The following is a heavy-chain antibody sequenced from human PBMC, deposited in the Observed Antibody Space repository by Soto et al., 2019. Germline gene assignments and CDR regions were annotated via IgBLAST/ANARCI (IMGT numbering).Heavy chain of an antibody. CDR3: ATSITMVRGHDKTNWFDP. CDR2: FDPEDGET. CDR1: GYTLTELS. V-gene: IGHV1-24*01. Sequence: ASVKVSCKVSGYTLTELSMHWVRQAPGKGLEWMGGFDPEDGETIYAQKFQGRVTITEDTSTDTAYMELSSLRSEDTAVYYCATSITMVRGHDKTNWFDPWGQGTLVTVSS. J-gene: IGHJ5*02. D-gene: IGHD3-10*01.